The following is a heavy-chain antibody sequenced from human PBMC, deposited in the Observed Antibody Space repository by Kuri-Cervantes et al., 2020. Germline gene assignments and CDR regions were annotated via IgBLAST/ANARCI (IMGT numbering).Heavy chain of an antibody. D-gene: IGHD2-2*01. CDR2: ISGNSGSI. CDR1: GFTFDDYA. CDR3: AREVYCSSTSCYWGLSYYYGMDV. J-gene: IGHJ6*02. Sequence: GGSLRLSCAASGFTFDDYAMHWVRQAPGKGLEWVSGISGNSGSIGYADSVKGRFTISRDNAKNSLYLQMNSLRDEDTAVYYCAREVYCSSTSCYWGLSYYYGMDVWGQGTTVTVSS. V-gene: IGHV3-9*01.